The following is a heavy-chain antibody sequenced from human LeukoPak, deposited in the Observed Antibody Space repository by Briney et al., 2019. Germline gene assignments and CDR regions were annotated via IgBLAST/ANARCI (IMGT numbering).Heavy chain of an antibody. CDR3: ARESRAFDI. V-gene: IGHV3-30-3*01. J-gene: IGHJ3*02. Sequence: GGSLRLSCAASGFTLSSYAMHWVRQAPGKGLEWVAVISYDGSNKYYADSVKGRFTISRDNSKNTLYLQMNSLRAEDTAVYYCARESRAFDIWGQGTMVTVSS. CDR2: ISYDGSNK. CDR1: GFTLSSYA.